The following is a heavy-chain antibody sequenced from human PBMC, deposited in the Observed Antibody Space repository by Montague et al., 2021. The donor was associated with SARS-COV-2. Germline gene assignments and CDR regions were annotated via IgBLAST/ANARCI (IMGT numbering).Heavy chain of an antibody. CDR1: GDSVSSNSAT. D-gene: IGHD3-10*01. J-gene: IGHJ4*02. V-gene: IGHV6-1*01. CDR3: ARGQNFGSGNSCNFDH. CDR2: TYYRSKWST. Sequence: CAISGDSVSSNSATWNWIRQSPSRGLGWLGRTYYRSKWSTNYAVSVQSRITVNPDTSKNHFSLQLNSVTPEDTAVYYCARGQNFGSGNSCNFDHWGQGTRVTVSS.